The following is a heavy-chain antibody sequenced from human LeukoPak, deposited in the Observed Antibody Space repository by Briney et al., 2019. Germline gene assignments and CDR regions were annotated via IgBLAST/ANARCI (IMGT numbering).Heavy chain of an antibody. CDR2: ISSRSSTI. D-gene: IGHD3-10*01. Sequence: PGGSLRLSCATAGFTFNSYSMNWVRQAPGKGLEWVSYISSRSSTIYYADSVKGRFTISRDNAKNTLYLQMNSLRAEDTAIYYRAKVTYRSGTYGAFDSWGQGTLVTVSS. CDR3: AKVTYRSGTYGAFDS. V-gene: IGHV3-48*01. CDR1: GFTFNSYS. J-gene: IGHJ4*02.